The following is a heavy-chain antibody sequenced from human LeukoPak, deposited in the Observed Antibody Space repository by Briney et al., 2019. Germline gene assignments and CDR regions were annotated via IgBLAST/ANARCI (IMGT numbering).Heavy chain of an antibody. CDR2: ISSSSSYI. CDR3: ARGVDNYYYYYMDV. Sequence: GGSLRLSCAASGVTFSNYWMSWVRQAPGKGLEWVSSISSSSSYIYYADSVRGRFTISRDNAKKSLYLQMNSLRAEDTAVYYCARGVDNYYYYYMDVWGKGTTVTISS. CDR1: GVTFSNYW. J-gene: IGHJ6*03. D-gene: IGHD5-12*01. V-gene: IGHV3-21*01.